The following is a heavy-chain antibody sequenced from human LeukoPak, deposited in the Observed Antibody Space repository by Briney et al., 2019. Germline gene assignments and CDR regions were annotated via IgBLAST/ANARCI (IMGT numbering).Heavy chain of an antibody. Sequence: SETLSLTCTVSGGSISSHYWSWIRQPPGKGLEWIGYIYYSGSTNYNPSLKSRVTISVDTSKNQFSLKLSSVTAADTAVYYCARERSALIVGAMGPYYYYMDVWGKGTTVTVSS. CDR1: GGSISSHY. CDR3: ARERSALIVGAMGPYYYYMDV. V-gene: IGHV4-59*11. CDR2: IYYSGST. J-gene: IGHJ6*03. D-gene: IGHD1-26*01.